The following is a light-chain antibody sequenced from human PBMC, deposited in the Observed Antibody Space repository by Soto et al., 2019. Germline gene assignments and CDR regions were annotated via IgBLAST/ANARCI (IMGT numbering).Light chain of an antibody. J-gene: IGKJ1*01. Sequence: DIQMTQSPSSLSASVGDRVTITCRASQSIANFLNWYQQKPGKAPKLVIYGTSTLQSGVPSRFSGSGSGTDFTLTISRLQREDFATYYCQKYTSPSRPVGQGTKVE. CDR2: GTS. CDR1: QSIANF. CDR3: QKYTSPSRP. V-gene: IGKV1-39*01.